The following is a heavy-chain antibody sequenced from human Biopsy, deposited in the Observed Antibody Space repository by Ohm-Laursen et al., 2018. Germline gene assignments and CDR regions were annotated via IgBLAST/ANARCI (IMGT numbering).Heavy chain of an antibody. J-gene: IGHJ4*02. CDR2: IWYDGSDQ. D-gene: IGHD2-2*02. V-gene: IGHV3-33*03. Sequence: SLRLSCSASGFSFSSYGMHWVRQAPGKGLEWVALIWYDGSDQYYADSVKGRFTISRDNSKNTVYLQMNSLRAEDTAIYYCAKARSGSSNSCYNYWGQGTLVSVSS. CDR1: GFSFSSYG. CDR3: AKARSGSSNSCYNY.